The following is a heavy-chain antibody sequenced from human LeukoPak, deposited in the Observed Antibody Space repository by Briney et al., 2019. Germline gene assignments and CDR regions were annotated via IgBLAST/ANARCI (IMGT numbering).Heavy chain of an antibody. J-gene: IGHJ4*02. CDR2: IYYSGST. CDR1: GGSISSSSYY. V-gene: IGHV4-39*07. Sequence: SETLSLTCTVSGGSISSSSYYWGWIRQPPGKGLEWIGSIYYSGSTYYNPSLKSRVTISVDTSKNQFSLKLSSVTAADTAVYYCATANSGGLTCWGQGTLSPSPQ. D-gene: IGHD6-19*01. CDR3: ATANSGGLTC.